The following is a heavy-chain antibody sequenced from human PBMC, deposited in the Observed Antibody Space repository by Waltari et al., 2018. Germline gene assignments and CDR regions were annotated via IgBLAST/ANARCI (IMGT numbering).Heavy chain of an antibody. Sequence: QVQLQESGPGLVKPSETLSLTCAVSGYSISSGSYWGWIRQPPGKGLEWIGSIYHSGSTYYNPSLKSRVTISVDTSKNQFSLKLSSVTAADTAVYYCARRTDYFDYWGQGTLVTVSS. CDR2: IYHSGST. CDR3: ARRTDYFDY. J-gene: IGHJ4*02. V-gene: IGHV4-38-2*01. CDR1: GYSISSGSY.